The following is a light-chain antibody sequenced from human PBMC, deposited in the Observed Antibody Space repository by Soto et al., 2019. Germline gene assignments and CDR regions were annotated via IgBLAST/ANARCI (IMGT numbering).Light chain of an antibody. J-gene: IGLJ1*01. V-gene: IGLV2-8*01. CDR1: SSDVGGYDY. CDR3: SSYAGRTLYV. CDR2: GVT. Sequence: QSVLTQRPSASGSPGQSVTISCTGTSSDVGGYDYVSWYQQRPGKAPKLLIHGVTKRPSGVPDRFSGSKSGNTASLTVSGLQAEDEADYYCSSYAGRTLYVFGTGTKVTVL.